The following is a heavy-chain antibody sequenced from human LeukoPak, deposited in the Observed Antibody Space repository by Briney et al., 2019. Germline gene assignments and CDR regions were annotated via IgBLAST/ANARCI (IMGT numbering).Heavy chain of an antibody. D-gene: IGHD3-10*01. Sequence: SETLSLTCAVSGGSISSYYWSWIRQPPGKGLEWIGYIYYSVSTTYNPSLKSRVTISVDMSKNQFSLKLSSVTAADTAVYYCARGDYYGSGGYHYWGQGTLVTVAS. CDR3: ARGDYYGSGGYHY. CDR2: IYYSVST. J-gene: IGHJ4*02. CDR1: GGSISSYY. V-gene: IGHV4-59*01.